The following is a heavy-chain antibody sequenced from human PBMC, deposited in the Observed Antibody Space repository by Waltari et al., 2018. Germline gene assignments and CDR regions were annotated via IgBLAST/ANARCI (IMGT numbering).Heavy chain of an antibody. J-gene: IGHJ5*02. CDR1: GFTFSSYW. D-gene: IGHD6-13*01. CDR3: ARDRAGYSSSSGFDP. Sequence: EVQLVESGGGLVQPGGSLRLSCAASGFTFSSYWMHWVRQAQGKGLVWVSRINTDGSSTSYADSVKGRFTISRDNAKNTLYLQMNSLRAEDTAVYYCARDRAGYSSSSGFDPWGQGTLVTVSS. V-gene: IGHV3-74*01. CDR2: INTDGSST.